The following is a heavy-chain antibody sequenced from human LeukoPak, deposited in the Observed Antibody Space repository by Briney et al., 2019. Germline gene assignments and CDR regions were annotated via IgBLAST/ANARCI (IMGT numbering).Heavy chain of an antibody. J-gene: IGHJ4*02. CDR1: GFTFSIYE. CDR2: IGRSGRTI. CDR3: AKLDSIAGLDY. Sequence: PGGSLSLSCAASGFTFSIYEMNWVRQAPGKGLEWLGYIGRSGRTIYYADSVKGRFTIFRDNGKNSLYLQMNRLSVEDTAVYYCAKLDSIAGLDYWGQGTLVTVSS. D-gene: IGHD6-6*01. V-gene: IGHV3-48*03.